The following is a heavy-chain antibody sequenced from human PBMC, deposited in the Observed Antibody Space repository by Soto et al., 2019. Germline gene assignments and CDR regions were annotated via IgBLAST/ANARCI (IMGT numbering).Heavy chain of an antibody. CDR1: GYSISTDFY. J-gene: IGHJ5*02. V-gene: IGHV4-38-2*01. Sequence: SETLSLTCAVSGYSISTDFYWGWIRQPPGKGLEWIGNIYHSGSAYYNPSLKSRVIISIDTSKNQFSLKLSSVTAADTAGYYCARSNYYGSGNYYFNWFDPWGQGTLVTVS. CDR3: ARSNYYGSGNYYFNWFDP. D-gene: IGHD3-10*01. CDR2: IYHSGSA.